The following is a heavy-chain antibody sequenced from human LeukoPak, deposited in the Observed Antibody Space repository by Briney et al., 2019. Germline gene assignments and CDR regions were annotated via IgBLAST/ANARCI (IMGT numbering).Heavy chain of an antibody. CDR2: ISDGGETI. CDR1: GYTFTRYS. CDR3: ARDCGTTSWYDFPDFDY. D-gene: IGHD2-2*01. V-gene: IGHV3-48*04. Sequence: PGGSLRLSRAASGYTFTRYSTNWVPDAPGKGREWVSYISDGGETIYYTDSAKGGFTISRDNAKNTLYLKKNTLRAQDTTVYYCARDCGTTSWYDFPDFDYWGQGTLVTVSS. J-gene: IGHJ4*02.